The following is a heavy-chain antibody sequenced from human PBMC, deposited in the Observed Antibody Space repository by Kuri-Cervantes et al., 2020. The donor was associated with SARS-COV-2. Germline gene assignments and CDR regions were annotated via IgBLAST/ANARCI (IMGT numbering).Heavy chain of an antibody. CDR2: ISYDGSNK. CDR3: AKGWGWEPDDY. CDR1: GFTFSSYN. D-gene: IGHD1-26*01. Sequence: GESLKISCAASGFTFSSYNMNWVRQAPGKGLEWVAVISYDGSNKYYADSVKGRFTISRDNSKNTLYLQMNSLRAEDTAVYYCAKGWGWEPDDYWGQGTLVTVSS. J-gene: IGHJ4*02. V-gene: IGHV3-30*18.